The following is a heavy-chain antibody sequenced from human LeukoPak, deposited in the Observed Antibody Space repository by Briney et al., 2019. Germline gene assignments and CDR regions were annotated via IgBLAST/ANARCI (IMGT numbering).Heavy chain of an antibody. CDR1: GGSFSGYY. Sequence: SETLSLTCAVYGGSFSGYYWSWARQPPAKGLEWIGEINHSGSTNYHPSLKSRVTISVDTSKNQFSLKLSSVAAADTAVYYCARGGRLERRPFVYWGEGGMVTVSS. CDR3: ARGGRLERRPFVY. CDR2: INHSGST. D-gene: IGHD1-1*01. V-gene: IGHV4-34*01. J-gene: IGHJ4*02.